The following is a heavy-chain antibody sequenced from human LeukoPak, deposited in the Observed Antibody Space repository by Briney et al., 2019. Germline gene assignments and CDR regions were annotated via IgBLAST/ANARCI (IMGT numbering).Heavy chain of an antibody. CDR2: INPSGGST. D-gene: IGHD6-19*01. CDR1: GYTFTSYY. CDR3: ARPVAGKYNWFDP. J-gene: IGHJ5*02. Sequence: ASVKVSCKASGYTFTSYYMHWVRQAPGQGLEWMGIINPSGGSTSYAQKFQGRVTMTRDTSTSKVYMKLSSLRSEDTAVYYCARPVAGKYNWFDPWGQGTLVTVSS. V-gene: IGHV1-46*01.